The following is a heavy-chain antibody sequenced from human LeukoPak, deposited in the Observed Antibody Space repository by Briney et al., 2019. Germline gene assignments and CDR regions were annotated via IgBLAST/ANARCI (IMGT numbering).Heavy chain of an antibody. CDR1: GFTFTSSA. J-gene: IGHJ5*02. Sequence: SVKVSCKASGFTFTSSAMQWVRQARGQRLEWIGWIVVGSGNTNYAQKFQERVTITRDMSTSTAYMELSSLRSEDTAVYYCAADLGWSSGWYSEFDPWGQGTLVTVSS. V-gene: IGHV1-58*02. CDR2: IVVGSGNT. D-gene: IGHD6-19*01. CDR3: AADLGWSSGWYSEFDP.